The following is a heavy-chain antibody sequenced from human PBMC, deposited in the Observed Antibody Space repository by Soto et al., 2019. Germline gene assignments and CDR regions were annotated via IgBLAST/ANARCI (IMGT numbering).Heavy chain of an antibody. J-gene: IGHJ4*02. CDR3: AADQGPYCSGGSCSFDY. V-gene: IGHV1-58*01. Sequence: GASVKVSCKASGFTFPSSGVQWVRQARGQRLEWIGWIVVGSGNTNYAQRFQERVTITRDMSASTAYMELTGLRFEDTAVYYCAADQGPYCSGGSCSFDYWGQGTLVTVSS. CDR2: IVVGSGNT. D-gene: IGHD2-15*01. CDR1: GFTFPSSG.